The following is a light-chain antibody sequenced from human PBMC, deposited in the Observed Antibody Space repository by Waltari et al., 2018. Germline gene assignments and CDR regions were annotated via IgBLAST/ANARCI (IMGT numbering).Light chain of an antibody. CDR3: QVWHTTSAVV. J-gene: IGLJ2*01. CDR2: DDT. CDR1: NIGDKS. V-gene: IGLV3-21*02. Sequence: SYVLSQPPSVSVAPGQTARITGGGNNIGDKSVHWYQQKPGKAPVLVVYDDTDRPSGIPERFSGSNSGNTATLTITRVAAGDEADYFCQVWHTTSAVVFGGGTKLTVL.